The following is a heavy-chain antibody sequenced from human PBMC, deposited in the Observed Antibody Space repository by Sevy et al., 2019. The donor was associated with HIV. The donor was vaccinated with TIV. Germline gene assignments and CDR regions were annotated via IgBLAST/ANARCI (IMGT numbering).Heavy chain of an antibody. J-gene: IGHJ4*02. D-gene: IGHD2-2*01. CDR2: IWYDGSQE. Sequence: GGSLRLSCAASGFIFSNYGMHWVRQAPGKGLEWLAVIWYDGSQEYYVDSVKGRFTVSRDNSKNTLYLQMNSLRAEDTAVYYCATNGRYTTSWPHFDYWGQGTLVTVSS. V-gene: IGHV3-33*01. CDR3: ATNGRYTTSWPHFDY. CDR1: GFIFSNYG.